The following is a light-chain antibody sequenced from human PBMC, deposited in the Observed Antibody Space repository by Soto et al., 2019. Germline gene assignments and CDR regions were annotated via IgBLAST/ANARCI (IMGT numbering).Light chain of an antibody. J-gene: IGLJ3*02. CDR3: SSYTSSSTWV. Sequence: QSALTQPPSVSGSPGQSVTISCTGTSSDVGSYNRVSWYQQPPGTAPKLMIYHVSNRPSGVPDRFSGSKSGNTASLPISGRQAEDEDDYYCSSYTSSSTWVFGGGTKVTVL. CDR1: SSDVGSYNR. V-gene: IGLV2-18*02. CDR2: HVS.